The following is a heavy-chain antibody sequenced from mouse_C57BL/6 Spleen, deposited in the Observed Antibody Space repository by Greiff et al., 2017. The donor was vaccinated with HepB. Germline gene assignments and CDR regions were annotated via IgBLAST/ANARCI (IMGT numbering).Heavy chain of an antibody. V-gene: IGHV5-4*01. CDR2: ISDGGSYT. Sequence: DVKLVESGGGLVKPGGSLKLSCAASGFTFSSYAMSWVRQTPEKRLEWVATISDGGSYTYYPDNVKGRFTISRDNAKNNLYLQMSHLKSEDTAMYYCAREVTTVVATGFDYWGQGTTLTVSS. D-gene: IGHD1-1*01. CDR1: GFTFSSYA. CDR3: AREVTTVVATGFDY. J-gene: IGHJ2*01.